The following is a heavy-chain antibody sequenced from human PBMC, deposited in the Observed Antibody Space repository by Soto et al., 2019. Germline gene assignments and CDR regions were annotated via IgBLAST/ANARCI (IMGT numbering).Heavy chain of an antibody. Sequence: EVQLLESGGGLVQPGGSLRLSCAASGFTFSSYAMSWVRQAPGKGLEWVSAISGSGGSTYYADSVKGRFTISRDNSKNTLYRQMNSLRAEDTAVYYCAKDHWSNWRTSDYWGQGTLVTVSS. D-gene: IGHD1-20*01. CDR2: ISGSGGST. CDR3: AKDHWSNWRTSDY. V-gene: IGHV3-23*01. J-gene: IGHJ4*02. CDR1: GFTFSSYA.